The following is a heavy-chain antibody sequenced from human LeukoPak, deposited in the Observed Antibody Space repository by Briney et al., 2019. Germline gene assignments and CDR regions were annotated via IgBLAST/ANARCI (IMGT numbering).Heavy chain of an antibody. Sequence: GGSLRLSCAASGFTVSSNYMNWVRQAPGKGLEWASVIYRDGSIYYAESVKGRFIISRDTSRNTLYLQMNTLRAEDTAVYYCARESSGYYFDYWGQGTLVTVSS. J-gene: IGHJ4*02. CDR2: IYRDGSI. D-gene: IGHD6-25*01. V-gene: IGHV3-53*01. CDR3: ARESSGYYFDY. CDR1: GFTVSSNY.